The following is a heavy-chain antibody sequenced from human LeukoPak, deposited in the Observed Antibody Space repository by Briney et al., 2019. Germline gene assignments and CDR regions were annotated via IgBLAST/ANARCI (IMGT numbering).Heavy chain of an antibody. D-gene: IGHD6-6*01. J-gene: IGHJ4*02. Sequence: GGSLRLSCAASGFTFSAHWMSWVRQAPGKGLKWVANIQEDGNAKNYVASVEGRFTMSRDNAKNSLYLQMNSLRAEDTAMYYCARATYGEQLLFESWGQGTLVTVSS. V-gene: IGHV3-7*01. CDR1: GFTFSAHW. CDR3: ARATYGEQLLFES. CDR2: IQEDGNAK.